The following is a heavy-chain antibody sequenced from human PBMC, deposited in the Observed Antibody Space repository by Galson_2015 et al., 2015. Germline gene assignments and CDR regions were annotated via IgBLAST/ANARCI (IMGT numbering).Heavy chain of an antibody. CDR1: GFTFSYSW. D-gene: IGHD2-2*01. CDR3: ARVLYCTSTSCYSPY. J-gene: IGHJ4*02. Sequence: SLRLSCAASGFTFSYSWMSWVRQAPGKGLEWEANIKQDGSEKYYVDSVKGRFTISRDNAKNSLYLQMNSLRVEDTAVYYCARVLYCTSTSCYSPYWGQGTLVTVSS. V-gene: IGHV3-7*04. CDR2: IKQDGSEK.